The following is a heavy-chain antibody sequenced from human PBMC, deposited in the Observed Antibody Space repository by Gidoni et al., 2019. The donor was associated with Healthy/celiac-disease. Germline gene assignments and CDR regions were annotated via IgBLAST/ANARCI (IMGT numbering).Heavy chain of an antibody. V-gene: IGHV4-4*02. CDR1: GGSVSSSNW. CDR2: IYHSGST. J-gene: IGHJ4*02. CDR3: ARLPITMVRGVMFGRAIDY. Sequence: QVQLQESGPGLVKPSGTLSRTCADSGGSVSSSNWWSWVRQPPGKGLEWIGEIYHSGSTNYNPSLKSRVTISVDKSKNQFSLKLSSVTAADTAVYYCARLPITMVRGVMFGRAIDYWGQGTLVTVSS. D-gene: IGHD3-10*01.